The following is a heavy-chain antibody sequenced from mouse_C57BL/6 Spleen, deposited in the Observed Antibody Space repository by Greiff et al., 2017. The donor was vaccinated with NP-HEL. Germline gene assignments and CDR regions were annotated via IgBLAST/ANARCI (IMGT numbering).Heavy chain of an antibody. Sequence: VKLVESGAELVRPGASVTLSCKASGYTFTDYEMHWVKQTPVHGLEWIGAIDPETGGTAYNQKFKGKAILTADKSSSTAYMELRSLTSEDSAVYYCTRSGTVVAPYAMDYWGQGTSVTVSS. V-gene: IGHV1-15*01. D-gene: IGHD1-1*01. CDR1: GYTFTDYE. J-gene: IGHJ4*01. CDR2: IDPETGGT. CDR3: TRSGTVVAPYAMDY.